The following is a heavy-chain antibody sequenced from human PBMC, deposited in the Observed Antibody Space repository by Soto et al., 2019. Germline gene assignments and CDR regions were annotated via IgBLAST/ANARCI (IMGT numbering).Heavy chain of an antibody. Sequence: QVQLVQSGPEVKQPGASVKVSCKAFGYSFSSYRITWVRQAPGQGLEWMGWISGHSGNTQYAQKVQGRVTLTTDSSTNTAYMGLRSLTPDDTAVYYCARALSAGATAYWGQGSLVTVSS. D-gene: IGHD1-26*01. CDR1: GYSFSSYR. J-gene: IGHJ4*02. CDR3: ARALSAGATAY. V-gene: IGHV1-18*01. CDR2: ISGHSGNT.